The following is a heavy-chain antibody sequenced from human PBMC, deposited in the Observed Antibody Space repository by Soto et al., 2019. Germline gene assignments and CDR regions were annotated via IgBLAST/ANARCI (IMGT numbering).Heavy chain of an antibody. CDR3: ARASLERPNGLDY. Sequence: EVQLLASGGGLVQPGGSLRLSCAASGLNFSNNWMQWVRLTPGKGRVWVSRIKGDGSSTNDADSLKGRFTISRADAKSTWFLQMISLGAEDTSVYYCARASLERPNGLDYWGQGTLVTVSS. D-gene: IGHD1-1*01. CDR2: IKGDGSST. V-gene: IGHV3-74*01. J-gene: IGHJ4*02. CDR1: GLNFSNNW.